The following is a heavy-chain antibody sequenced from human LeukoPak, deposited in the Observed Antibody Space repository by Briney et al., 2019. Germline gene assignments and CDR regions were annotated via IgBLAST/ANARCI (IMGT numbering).Heavy chain of an antibody. Sequence: SETLSPTCTVSGGSISSYYWSWIRQPPGKGLEWIGYIYYSGSTTYNPSLKSRVTISVDTSKNQFSLKLSSVTAADTAVYYCASDDYWGQGALVTVSS. CDR1: GGSISSYY. J-gene: IGHJ4*02. CDR3: ASDDY. CDR2: IYYSGST. V-gene: IGHV4-59*01.